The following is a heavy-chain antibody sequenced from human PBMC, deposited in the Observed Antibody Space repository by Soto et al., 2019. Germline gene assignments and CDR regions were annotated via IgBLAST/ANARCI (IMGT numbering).Heavy chain of an antibody. Sequence: QLQLQESGPGLVKPSETLSLTCTVSGGSISSSSYYWGWIRQPPGKGLEWIGSIYYSGSTYYNPSLKSRVTISVDTSKNQFSLKLSSVTAADTAVYYCARQHIVVVIAPRIGYFDLWGRGTLVTVSS. V-gene: IGHV4-39*01. J-gene: IGHJ2*01. CDR3: ARQHIVVVIAPRIGYFDL. CDR1: GGSISSSSYY. D-gene: IGHD2-21*01. CDR2: IYYSGST.